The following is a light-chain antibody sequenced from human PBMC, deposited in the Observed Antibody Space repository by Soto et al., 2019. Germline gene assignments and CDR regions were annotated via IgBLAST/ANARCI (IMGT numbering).Light chain of an antibody. V-gene: IGKV1-8*01. Sequence: AIRMTQSPSSLSSSTGDRFTITCLASQGISSYLAWYQQKPGKAPKLLIYAASTLQSGVPSRFSGSGSGTDFTLTISSLQPEDFATYYCQQANSFPITFGQGTRLEI. CDR3: QQANSFPIT. J-gene: IGKJ5*01. CDR2: AAS. CDR1: QGISSY.